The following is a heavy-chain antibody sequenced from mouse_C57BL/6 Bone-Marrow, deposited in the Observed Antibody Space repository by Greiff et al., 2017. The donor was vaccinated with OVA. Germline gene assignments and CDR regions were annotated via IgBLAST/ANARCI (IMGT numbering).Heavy chain of an antibody. CDR2: INPGSGGT. CDR3: ARSLTTRAMDY. D-gene: IGHD2-13*01. CDR1: GYAFTNYL. Sequence: VQLQQSGAELVRPGTSVKVSCKASGYAFTNYLIEWVKQRPGQGLEWIGVINPGSGGTNYNEKFKGKATLTADKSSSTAYMQLSSLTSEDSAVYFCARSLTTRAMDYWGQGTSVTVSS. V-gene: IGHV1-54*01. J-gene: IGHJ4*01.